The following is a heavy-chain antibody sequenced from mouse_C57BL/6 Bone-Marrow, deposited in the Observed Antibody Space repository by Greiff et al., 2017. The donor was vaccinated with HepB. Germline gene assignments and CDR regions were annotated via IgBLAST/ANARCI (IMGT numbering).Heavy chain of an antibody. D-gene: IGHD2-2*01. V-gene: IGHV1-26*01. Sequence: EVQLQQSGPELVKPGASVKISCKASGYTFTDYYMNWVKQSHGKSLEWIGDINPNNGGTSYNQKFKGKATLTVDKSSSTAYMELRSLTSEDSAVYYCARWVYYGYDGWYYAMDDWGQGTSVTVSS. J-gene: IGHJ4*01. CDR3: ARWVYYGYDGWYYAMDD. CDR2: INPNNGGT. CDR1: GYTFTDYY.